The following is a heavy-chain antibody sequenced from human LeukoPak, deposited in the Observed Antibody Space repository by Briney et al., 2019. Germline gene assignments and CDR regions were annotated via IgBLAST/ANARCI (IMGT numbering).Heavy chain of an antibody. CDR1: GSTFTGYY. CDR3: AKDHSLGNAKLKYIVVVVAAYFDY. V-gene: IGHV1-2*02. J-gene: IGHJ4*02. D-gene: IGHD2-15*01. Sequence: ASVKVSCKAPGSTFTGYYMHWVRQAPGQGLEWMVWINPNSGGTNYAQKFQGRVTMTRDTSISTAYMELSRLRSDDTAVYYCAKDHSLGNAKLKYIVVVVAAYFDYWGQGTLVTVSS. CDR2: INPNSGGT.